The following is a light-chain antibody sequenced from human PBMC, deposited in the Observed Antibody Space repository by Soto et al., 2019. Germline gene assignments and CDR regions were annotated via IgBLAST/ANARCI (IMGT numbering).Light chain of an antibody. CDR2: DAS. CDR3: QKYNSAPLT. V-gene: IGKV1-27*01. Sequence: DIQMTQSPSSLSASVGDRVTITCRASQSISSYLNWYQQKPGKVPELLIYDASTLQSGVPSRFSGSGSGTDFTLTISSLQPEDVAAYYCQKYNSAPLTFGGGTKVDIK. CDR1: QSISSY. J-gene: IGKJ4*01.